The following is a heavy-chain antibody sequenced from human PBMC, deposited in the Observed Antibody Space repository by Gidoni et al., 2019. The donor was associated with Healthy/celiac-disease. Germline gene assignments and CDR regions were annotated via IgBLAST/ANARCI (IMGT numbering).Heavy chain of an antibody. CDR2: ISYDGSNK. Sequence: QVQLVESGGGVVQPGMSLRLSCAASGFTFSRDAMQWVRQAPGKGLEWVAVISYDGSNKYYADSVKGRFTIYRDNSKNTLYLQMNSRRAEDTAVYYCAREDGYWGQGTLVTVSS. CDR1: GFTFSRDA. CDR3: AREDGY. V-gene: IGHV3-30-3*01. J-gene: IGHJ4*02.